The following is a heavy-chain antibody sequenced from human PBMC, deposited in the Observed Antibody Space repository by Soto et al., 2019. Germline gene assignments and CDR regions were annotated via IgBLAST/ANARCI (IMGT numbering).Heavy chain of an antibody. CDR2: IYHSGST. Sequence: PSETLSLTCTVSGGSISSDYWSWIRQPPGKGLEWIGYIYHSGSTNYNPSLKSRVTISIDTSKSHFTLKLSSVTAADTAVYYCAGSYCSGGSCYRFDPWGQGTLVNVSS. J-gene: IGHJ5*02. CDR3: AGSYCSGGSCYRFDP. CDR1: GGSISSDY. V-gene: IGHV4-59*08. D-gene: IGHD2-15*01.